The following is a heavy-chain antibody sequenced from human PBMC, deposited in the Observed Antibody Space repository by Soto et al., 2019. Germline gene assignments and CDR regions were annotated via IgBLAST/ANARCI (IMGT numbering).Heavy chain of an antibody. CDR2: IKTKKDGGTI. CDR3: NTLFIIVDYSKN. D-gene: IGHD4-4*01. J-gene: IGHJ4*02. Sequence: EVQLVESGGGLVKPGWSLRLSCEASGFTFSNAWMSWVRQAPGKGLEWVGRIKTKKDGGTIDYAAPVKGRFTISRNDSNNTVYLQMNNLKTEDTAVYYCNTLFIIVDYSKNWGQGTLVTVSS. CDR1: GFTFSNAW. V-gene: IGHV3-15*01.